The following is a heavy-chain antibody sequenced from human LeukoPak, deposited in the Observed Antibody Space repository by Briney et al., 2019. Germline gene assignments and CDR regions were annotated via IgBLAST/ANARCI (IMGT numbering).Heavy chain of an antibody. CDR2: ITSSSSTI. CDR1: GFTLSIYS. Sequence: GGSLRLSRAVSGFTLSIYSMNWVRHAPGKGLEWVSYITSSSSTIYYADAVKGRFTISRDNAKNSLYLQMNSLRAEDTAVYYCAREPGYYDRAPGAFDIWGQGTMVTVSS. D-gene: IGHD3-22*01. CDR3: AREPGYYDRAPGAFDI. V-gene: IGHV3-48*04. J-gene: IGHJ3*02.